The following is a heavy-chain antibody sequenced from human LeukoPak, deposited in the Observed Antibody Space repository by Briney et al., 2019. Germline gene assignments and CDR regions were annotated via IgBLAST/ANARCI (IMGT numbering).Heavy chain of an antibody. CDR3: ARTTPDTHYFDY. Sequence: SETLSLTCAVYGGSFSGYYWSRIRQPPGKGLEWIGYIYHSGSTYYNPSLKSRVTISVDRSKNQFSLKLSSVTAADTAVYYCARTTPDTHYFDYWGQGTLVTVSS. CDR1: GGSFSGYY. D-gene: IGHD1-26*01. J-gene: IGHJ4*02. V-gene: IGHV4-34*01. CDR2: IYHSGST.